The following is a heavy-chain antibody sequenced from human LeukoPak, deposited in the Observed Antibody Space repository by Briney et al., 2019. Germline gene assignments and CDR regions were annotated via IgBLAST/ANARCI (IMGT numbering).Heavy chain of an antibody. CDR3: ARATRGGYDGYFDY. D-gene: IGHD5-12*01. J-gene: IGHJ4*02. CDR2: IRYDGSNK. CDR1: GFTFSSYG. Sequence: GGSLRLSCAASGFTFSSYGMHWVRQAPGKGLEWVAFIRYDGSNKYYADSVKGRFTISRDNSKNTLYLQMNSLRAEDTAVYYCARATRGGYDGYFDYWGQGTLVTVSS. V-gene: IGHV3-30*02.